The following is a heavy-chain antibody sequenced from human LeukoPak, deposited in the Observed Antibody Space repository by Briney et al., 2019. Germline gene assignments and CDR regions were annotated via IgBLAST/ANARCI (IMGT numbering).Heavy chain of an antibody. CDR1: GYTFTGYY. CDR3: ARDSEVSYYDFWSGYYTRSYYYYMDV. V-gene: IGHV1-2*02. Sequence: VASVKVSCKASGYTFTGYYMHWVGQVPGQGLEWMGWINPNSGGTNYAQKFQGRVTMTRDTSISTAYMELSRLRSDDTAVYYCARDSEVSYYDFWSGYYTRSYYYYMDVWGKGTTVTVSS. D-gene: IGHD3-3*01. J-gene: IGHJ6*03. CDR2: INPNSGGT.